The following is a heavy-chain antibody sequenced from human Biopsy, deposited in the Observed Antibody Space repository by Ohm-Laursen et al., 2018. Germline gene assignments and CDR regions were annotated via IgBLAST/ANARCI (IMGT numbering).Heavy chain of an antibody. CDR1: GFTFSDYY. CDR3: ARDPIVGSKADGMDV. V-gene: IGHV3-11*04. CDR2: ITSGGSTT. D-gene: IGHD1-26*01. Sequence: GSLRLSCAASGFTFSDYYMSWIRQAPGKGLEWVSYITSGGSTTDYADSVKGRSTISRDNAKSSLFPQMNSLRVEDTAVYYCARDPIVGSKADGMDVWGQGTTVTVSS. J-gene: IGHJ6*02.